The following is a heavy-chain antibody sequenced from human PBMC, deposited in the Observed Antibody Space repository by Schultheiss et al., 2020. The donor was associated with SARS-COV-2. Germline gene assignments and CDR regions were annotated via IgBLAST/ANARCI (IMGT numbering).Heavy chain of an antibody. D-gene: IGHD4-17*01. CDR3: AKERDNGDYEFDS. CDR1: GFTFSNYA. CDR2: ISGSGGNT. J-gene: IGHJ4*02. V-gene: IGHV3-23*01. Sequence: GGSLRLSCAASGFTFSNYAMHWVRQAPGKGLEWVSDISGSGGNTYYADSVKGRFTISRDNSKNTLSLQMNSLRPDDTGVFYCAKERDNGDYEFDSWGQGTLVTVSS.